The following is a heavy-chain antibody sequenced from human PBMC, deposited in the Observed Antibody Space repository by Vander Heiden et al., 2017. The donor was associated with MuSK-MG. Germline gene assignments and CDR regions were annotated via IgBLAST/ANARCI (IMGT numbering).Heavy chain of an antibody. CDR2: ISSSGSA. J-gene: IGHJ5*02. CDR1: GGSISNYF. V-gene: IGHV4-59*01. D-gene: IGHD6-25*01. Sequence: QMQLQESGPGLVKPSETVSRTCTVSGGSISNYFWSWIRQSPGMALEWIGYISSSGSANYNPSLKSRVTISVDTSKNQFSLKLISVTAADSAVYHCARFTVAAASGWVDPWGQGTLVTVSS. CDR3: ARFTVAAASGWVDP.